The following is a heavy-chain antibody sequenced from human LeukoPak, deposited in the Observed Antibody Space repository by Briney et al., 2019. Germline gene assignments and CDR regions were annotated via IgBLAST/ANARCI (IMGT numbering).Heavy chain of an antibody. CDR1: GGSISSNY. J-gene: IGHJ4*02. D-gene: IGHD2-15*01. V-gene: IGHV4-59*01. CDR2: IYYSGRT. Sequence: SETLSLTCTVSGGSISSNYWSWIRQPPGKGLEWIGYIYYSGRTNYNPSLQSRVTISEDTSKNQFSLKLSSVTAADTAVYYCARVISEDEWGSRFDYWGQGTLVTVSS. CDR3: ARVISEDEWGSRFDY.